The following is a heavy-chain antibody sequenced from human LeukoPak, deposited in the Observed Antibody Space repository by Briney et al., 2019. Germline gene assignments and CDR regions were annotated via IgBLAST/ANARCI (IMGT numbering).Heavy chain of an antibody. J-gene: IGHJ4*02. CDR3: AGTSWTGYDY. Sequence: PGGSLRLSCAASGFTFSSYWMSWVRQVPGKGLEWVANIKPDGSEEYYVDSVKGRLIVSRDNAKNSLYLEMNNLRVEDTAVYYCAGTSWTGYDYWGQGTLVTVSS. CDR1: GFTFSSYW. D-gene: IGHD3/OR15-3a*01. V-gene: IGHV3-7*01. CDR2: IKPDGSEE.